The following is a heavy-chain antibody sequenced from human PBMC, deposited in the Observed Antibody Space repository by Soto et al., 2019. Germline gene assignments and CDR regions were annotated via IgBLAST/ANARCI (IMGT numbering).Heavy chain of an antibody. J-gene: IGHJ4*02. CDR2: ITGNGLNS. Sequence: GGSLRLSCAASGFTFDSHAISWVRLAPGKGLEWISSITGNGLNSYYANSVKGRFTISRDSSKKMLYLHMNDVGAEDTAIYYCSKAYIAVAGPDYWGQGTLVTVSS. CDR3: SKAYIAVAGPDY. CDR1: GFTFDSHA. D-gene: IGHD6-19*01. V-gene: IGHV3-23*01.